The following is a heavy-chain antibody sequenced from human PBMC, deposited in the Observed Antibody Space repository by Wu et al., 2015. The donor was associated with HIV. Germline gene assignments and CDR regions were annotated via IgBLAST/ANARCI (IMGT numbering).Heavy chain of an antibody. D-gene: IGHD3-22*01. V-gene: IGHV1-69*05. CDR2: IIPIFGTA. CDR1: GGTFSSYA. Sequence: QVQLVQSGAEVKKPGSSVKVSCKASGGTFSSYAISWVRQAPGQGLEWMGGIIPIFGTANYAQKFQGRVTITTDESTSTAYMELSSLRSEDTAVYYCAREWSVGVVVVIVMSFDIVGPRDNGHRLF. J-gene: IGHJ3*02. CDR3: AREWSVGVVVVIVMSFDI.